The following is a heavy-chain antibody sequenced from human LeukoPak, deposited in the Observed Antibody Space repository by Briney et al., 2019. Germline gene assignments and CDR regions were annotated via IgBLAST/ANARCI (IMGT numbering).Heavy chain of an antibody. J-gene: IGHJ4*02. D-gene: IGHD3-3*01. CDR2: ISGSGGST. Sequence: GGSLRLSCAASGFTFSSDAMSWVRQAPGKGLEWVSAISGSGGSTYYADSVKGRFTISRDNSKNTLYLQMNSLRAEDTAVYYCAKPYYDFWSGWDWGQGTLVTVSS. V-gene: IGHV3-23*01. CDR3: AKPYYDFWSGWD. CDR1: GFTFSSDA.